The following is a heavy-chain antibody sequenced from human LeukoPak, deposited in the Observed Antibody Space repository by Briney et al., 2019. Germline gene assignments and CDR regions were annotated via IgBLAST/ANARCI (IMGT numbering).Heavy chain of an antibody. D-gene: IGHD1-1*01. V-gene: IGHV3-20*04. CDR3: VKDLSSNWLRFDY. Sequence: PGGSLRLSCVASGGTFGDYGMSWVRQPPGKGLEWVSGINWDGTNTHYADSVKGRFTIARDNAENSLYLQMNSLTDADTAFYYCVKDLSSNWLRFDYWGRGTLVTVSS. CDR2: INWDGTNT. CDR1: GGTFGDYG. J-gene: IGHJ4*02.